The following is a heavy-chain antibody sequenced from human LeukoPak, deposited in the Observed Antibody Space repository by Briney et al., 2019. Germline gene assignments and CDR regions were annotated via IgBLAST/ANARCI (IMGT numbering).Heavy chain of an antibody. D-gene: IGHD3-10*01. V-gene: IGHV3-23*01. CDR3: AKFRYGSGSYYSYFDY. CDR2: ISGSGGST. CDR1: GFTFSSYG. Sequence: GGTLRLSCAASGFTFSSYGMSWVRQAPGKGLEWVSAISGSGGSTYYADSVKGRFTISRDNSKNTLYLQMNSLRAEDTAVYYCAKFRYGSGSYYSYFDYWGQGTLVTVSS. J-gene: IGHJ4*02.